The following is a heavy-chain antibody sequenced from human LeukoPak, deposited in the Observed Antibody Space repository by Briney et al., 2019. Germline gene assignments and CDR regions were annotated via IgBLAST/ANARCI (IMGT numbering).Heavy chain of an antibody. J-gene: IGHJ4*02. CDR3: ARHSGSYYTFDY. D-gene: IGHD3-10*01. CDR1: GGSLSGYY. CDR2: INYSGSS. V-gene: IGHV4-34*01. Sequence: PSETLSLTCAVYGGSLSGYYWSWIRQPPGKGLEWIGEINYSGSSNYNPSLKSRVTISIHTSTNQFSLKLSSVTAADTAVYYCARHSGSYYTFDYWGQGTLVTVSS.